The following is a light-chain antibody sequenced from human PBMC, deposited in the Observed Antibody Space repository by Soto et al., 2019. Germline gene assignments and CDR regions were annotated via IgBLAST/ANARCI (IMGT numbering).Light chain of an antibody. V-gene: IGLV1-51*02. Sequence: QSVLTQPPSVSAAPGQKVTISCSGSSSNSGNNYVSWYQQLPGTAPKLLIYENNKRPSGIPDRFSGSKSGTSATLGITGLQTGDEADLYCGTWDSSLQDYVFGTGTKVTVL. CDR1: SSNSGNNY. CDR3: GTWDSSLQDYV. J-gene: IGLJ1*01. CDR2: ENN.